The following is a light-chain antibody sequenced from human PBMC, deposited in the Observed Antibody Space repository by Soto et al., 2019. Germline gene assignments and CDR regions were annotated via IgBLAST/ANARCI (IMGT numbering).Light chain of an antibody. CDR3: CSYAGSYTFV. J-gene: IGLJ2*01. V-gene: IGLV2-11*01. Sequence: QSVLTQPRSVSGSPGQSVTISCTGTSSDVGGYNHVSWYQQHPGKAPKMMTYDVSKRPSGVPGRFSGSKSGNTASLIISGLQAEDEADYYCCSYAGSYTFVFGGGTQLTVL. CDR1: SSDVGGYNH. CDR2: DVS.